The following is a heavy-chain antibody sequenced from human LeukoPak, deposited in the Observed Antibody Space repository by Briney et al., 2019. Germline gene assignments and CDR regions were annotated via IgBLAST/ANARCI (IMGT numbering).Heavy chain of an antibody. CDR3: AKDIAAAGTGVFDY. V-gene: IGHV3-9*01. J-gene: IGHJ4*02. D-gene: IGHD6-13*01. Sequence: PGRSLRLSCAASGFTFDDYAMHWVRQAPGKGLEWVSCISWNSGSIGYADSVKGRFTISRDNAKNSLYLQMNSLRAEDTALYYCAKDIAAAGTGVFDYWGQGTLVTVSS. CDR1: GFTFDDYA. CDR2: ISWNSGSI.